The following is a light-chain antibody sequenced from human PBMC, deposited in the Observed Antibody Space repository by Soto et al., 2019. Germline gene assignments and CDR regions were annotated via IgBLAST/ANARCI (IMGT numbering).Light chain of an antibody. V-gene: IGKV1-5*03. J-gene: IGKJ2*01. CDR3: QQYNSYLYT. Sequence: DIQMTQSPSTLSASVGDRVTITCRASQSISGWLAWYQQKPGQAPKLLIYQTSNLEGGVPSRFSGSGSGTEFTLTISSLQPEDFATYYCQQYNSYLYTFGQGTKLEIK. CDR2: QTS. CDR1: QSISGW.